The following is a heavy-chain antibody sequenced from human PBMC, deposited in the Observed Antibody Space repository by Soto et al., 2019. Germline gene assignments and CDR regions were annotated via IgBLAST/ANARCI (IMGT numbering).Heavy chain of an antibody. Sequence: PSETLSLTCTVSGGSISSGDYYWSWIRQPPGKGLEWIGYIYYSGSTYYNPSLKSRVTISVDTSKNQFSLKLSSVTAADTAVYYCARDLFSSGYYYYFDYWGQGTLVTVSS. CDR2: IYYSGST. D-gene: IGHD3-22*01. CDR3: ARDLFSSGYYYYFDY. V-gene: IGHV4-30-4*01. CDR1: GGSISSGDYY. J-gene: IGHJ4*02.